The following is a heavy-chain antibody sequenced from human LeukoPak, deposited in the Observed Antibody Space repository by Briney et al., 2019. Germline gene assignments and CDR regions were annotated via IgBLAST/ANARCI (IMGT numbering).Heavy chain of an antibody. Sequence: SETLSLTCTVYGGSFSGYYWSWIRQPPGKGLEWIGEINHSGSTNYNPSLKSRVTISVDTSKNQFSLKLSSVTAADTAVYYCARSRGVIDYWGQGTLVTVSS. CDR3: ARSRGVIDY. D-gene: IGHD3-10*01. V-gene: IGHV4-34*01. CDR2: INHSGST. J-gene: IGHJ4*02. CDR1: GGSFSGYY.